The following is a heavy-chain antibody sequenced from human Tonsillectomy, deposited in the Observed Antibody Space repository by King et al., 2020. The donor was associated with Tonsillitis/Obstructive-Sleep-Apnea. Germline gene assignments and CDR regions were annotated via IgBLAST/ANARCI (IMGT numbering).Heavy chain of an antibody. CDR2: ISYDGSNK. CDR1: GFTFSSYA. J-gene: IGHJ3*02. D-gene: IGHD2-2*01. Sequence: VQLVESGGGVVQPGRSLRLSCAASGFTFSSYAMHWVRQAPGKGLEWVAVISYDGSNKYYADSVKGRFTISRDNSKNTLYLQMNSLRAEDTAVYYCARDQYFEVVVPAAGGTDAFDIWGQGTMVTVSS. CDR3: ARDQYFEVVVPAAGGTDAFDI. V-gene: IGHV3-30*04.